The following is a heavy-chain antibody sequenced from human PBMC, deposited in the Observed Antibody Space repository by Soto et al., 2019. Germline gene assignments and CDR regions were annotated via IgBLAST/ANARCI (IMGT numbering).Heavy chain of an antibody. V-gene: IGHV3-23*01. Sequence: GGSLRLSCAASGFTFSSYAMSWVRQAPGKGLEWVSAISGSGGSTYYADSVKGRFTISRDNSKNTLYLQMNSLRAEDTAVYYCAKDRRGYCSGGSCYSTTPFDYWGQGTLVTVSS. J-gene: IGHJ4*02. D-gene: IGHD2-15*01. CDR3: AKDRRGYCSGGSCYSTTPFDY. CDR1: GFTFSSYA. CDR2: ISGSGGST.